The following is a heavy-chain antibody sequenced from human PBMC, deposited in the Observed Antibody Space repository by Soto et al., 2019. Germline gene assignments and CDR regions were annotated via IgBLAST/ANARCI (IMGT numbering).Heavy chain of an antibody. CDR2: ISYDGSNK. CDR3: AKEILGAMIVVVPPYYYGMDV. Sequence: PGGSLRLSCAASGFTFSSYGMHWVRQAPGKGLEWVAVISYDGSNKYYADSVKGRFTISRDNSKNTLYLQMNSLRAEDTAVYYCAKEILGAMIVVVPPYYYGMDVWGQGTTVTVSS. V-gene: IGHV3-30*18. J-gene: IGHJ6*02. D-gene: IGHD3-22*01. CDR1: GFTFSSYG.